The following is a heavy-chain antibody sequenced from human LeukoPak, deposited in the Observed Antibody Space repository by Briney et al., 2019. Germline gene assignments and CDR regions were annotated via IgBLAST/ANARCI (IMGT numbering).Heavy chain of an antibody. CDR1: GFTFSSYW. V-gene: IGHV3-74*01. CDR2: INTDGRST. J-gene: IGHJ4*02. Sequence: GGSLRLSCAASGFTFSSYWMHWVRQAPGKGLVWVSHINTDGRSTNYADSVKGRFAISRDNAKNTLYLQMNSLRAEDTAVYYCATTKEYCGGDCRFDYWGQGTLVTVSS. D-gene: IGHD2-21*02. CDR3: ATTKEYCGGDCRFDY.